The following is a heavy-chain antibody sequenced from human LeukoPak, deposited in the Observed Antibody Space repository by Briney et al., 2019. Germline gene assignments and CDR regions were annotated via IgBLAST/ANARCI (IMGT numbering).Heavy chain of an antibody. CDR3: ARGHYGLDV. Sequence: GGSLRLSCAASGFTLSHHWLTWVRQAPGKRPQWVAHINPSGSETAFLDSVRGRFTISRDSSKNSLYLQVNTLRVEDTAVYHCARGHYGLDVWGQGTTVTVSS. V-gene: IGHV3-7*01. CDR2: INPSGSET. J-gene: IGHJ6*02. CDR1: GFTLSHHW.